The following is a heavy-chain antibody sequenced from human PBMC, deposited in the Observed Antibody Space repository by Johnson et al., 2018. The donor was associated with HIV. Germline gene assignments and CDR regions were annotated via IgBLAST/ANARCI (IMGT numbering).Heavy chain of an antibody. V-gene: IGHV3-30*03. D-gene: IGHD4-23*01. CDR2: ISYDGINK. Sequence: QVQLVESGGGVVQPGRSLRLSCAASGFSFSTYWMHWVRQAPGKGLEWVTIISYDGINKYYADSVKGRFTISRDNSKDTLYLQMHSLRPEDKALYYCARDPPYGGNPSAFDVWGQGTMVTVSS. CDR3: ARDPPYGGNPSAFDV. J-gene: IGHJ3*01. CDR1: GFSFSTYW.